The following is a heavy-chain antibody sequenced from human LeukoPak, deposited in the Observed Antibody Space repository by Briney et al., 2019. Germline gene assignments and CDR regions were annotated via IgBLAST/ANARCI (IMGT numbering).Heavy chain of an antibody. V-gene: IGHV4-30-2*01. D-gene: IGHD4-11*01. Sequence: PSQTLSLTCAVSGVSISSGGYSWSWIRQPPGKGLEWIGYIYHSGSTYYNPSLKSRVTISVDRSKNQFSLKLSSVTAADTAVYYCARGRWRRPLTVTTILNWFDPWGQGTLVTVSS. CDR2: IYHSGST. J-gene: IGHJ5*02. CDR1: GVSISSGGYS. CDR3: ARGRWRRPLTVTTILNWFDP.